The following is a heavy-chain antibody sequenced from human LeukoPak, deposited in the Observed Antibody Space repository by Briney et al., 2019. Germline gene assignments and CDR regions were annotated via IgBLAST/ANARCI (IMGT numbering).Heavy chain of an antibody. CDR3: AKELRGYSYGLRNNWFDP. J-gene: IGHJ5*02. CDR2: ISYDGSNK. Sequence: GGSLRLSCAASGFTFSSYGMHWVRQAPGKGLEWVAVISYDGSNKYYADSVKGRFSISRDNSKNTLYLQMNSLRAEDTAVYYCAKELRGYSYGLRNNWFDPWGQGTLVTVSS. V-gene: IGHV3-30*18. CDR1: GFTFSSYG. D-gene: IGHD5-18*01.